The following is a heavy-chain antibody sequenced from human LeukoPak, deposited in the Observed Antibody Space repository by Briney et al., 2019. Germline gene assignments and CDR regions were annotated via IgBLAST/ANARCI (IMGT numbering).Heavy chain of an antibody. D-gene: IGHD2-2*01. CDR3: ARGRRYCSSTSCYNWFDP. CDR1: GYTFTSYG. Sequence: ASVTVSCKASGYTFTSYGISWVRQAPGQGLEWMGWISAYNGNTNYAQKLQGRVTMTTDTSTSKAYMELRSLRYDDAAVYYCARGRRYCSSTSCYNWFDPWGQGTLVPVPS. V-gene: IGHV1-18*01. J-gene: IGHJ5*02. CDR2: ISAYNGNT.